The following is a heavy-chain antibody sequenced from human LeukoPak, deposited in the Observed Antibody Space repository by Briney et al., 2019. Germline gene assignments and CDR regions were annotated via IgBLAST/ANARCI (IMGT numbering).Heavy chain of an antibody. CDR1: GFTFRSFG. J-gene: IGHJ6*03. CDR3: ARDLGYSQALYYYYYMDV. D-gene: IGHD5-18*01. V-gene: IGHV3-23*01. CDR2: ISGGGGST. Sequence: GGSLRLSCAASGFTFRSFGMSWVRQAPGKGLEWVSAISGGGGSTYYADSVKGRFTISRDNAKNSLYLQMNSLRAEDTAVYYCARDLGYSQALYYYYYMDVWGKGTTVTVSS.